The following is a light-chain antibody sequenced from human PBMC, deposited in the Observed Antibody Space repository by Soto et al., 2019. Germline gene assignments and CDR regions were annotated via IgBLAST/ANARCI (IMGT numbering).Light chain of an antibody. CDR2: GAS. Sequence: IVLTQSPCTLSLSPGERATLSCRASQSVSSRYLVWYQQKPGQAPRLLIYGASSRSTGIPDRFSGSGSGTDFTLTISRLEPEDFAVYYCQQYAMSPVTFGQGNKVEIK. J-gene: IGKJ1*01. V-gene: IGKV3-20*01. CDR1: QSVSSRY. CDR3: QQYAMSPVT.